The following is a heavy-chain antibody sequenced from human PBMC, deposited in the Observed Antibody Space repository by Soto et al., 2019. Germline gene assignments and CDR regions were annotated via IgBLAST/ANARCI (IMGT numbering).Heavy chain of an antibody. J-gene: IGHJ6*02. CDR2: LDGAGGST. Sequence: PWGSLRLSCLASGFTFSDFAMTWVRHVPGRGLEWVASLDGAGGSTCYAESVRGRFSISRDNSQNTLFLQMKRLTVDDTAIYYCAAPRDEYGSGVSWFTYGMDIWGQGTTVTVSS. V-gene: IGHV3-23*01. D-gene: IGHD3-10*01. CDR1: GFTFSDFA. CDR3: AAPRDEYGSGVSWFTYGMDI.